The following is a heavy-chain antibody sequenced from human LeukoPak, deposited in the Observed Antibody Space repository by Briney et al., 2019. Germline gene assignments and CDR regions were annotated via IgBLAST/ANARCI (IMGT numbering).Heavy chain of an antibody. J-gene: IGHJ6*02. D-gene: IGHD5-12*01. CDR3: ARSRGYDSPYYYYYGMDV. CDR1: GYTFTGYH. V-gene: IGHV1-2*04. Sequence: GASVKVSCKASGYTFTGYHMHWVRQAPGQGLEWMGWINPNSGGTNYAQKFQGWVTMTRDTSISTAYMELSRLRSDDTAVYYCARSRGYDSPYYYYYGMDVWGQGTTVTVSS. CDR2: INPNSGGT.